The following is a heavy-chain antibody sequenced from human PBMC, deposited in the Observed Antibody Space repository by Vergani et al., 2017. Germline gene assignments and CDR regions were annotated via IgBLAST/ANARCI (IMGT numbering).Heavy chain of an antibody. CDR1: GGSFTSYH. Sequence: QVQLRQWGGGLLKPSETLSLTCVVNGGSFTSYHWTWIRQSPGEGLEWVGDIDHTGRPDYNPSLKSRLTMSVDKSRNQFSLTLNSVTATDTAIYFCARVNTETNGHLYYYYYMDVWGQGTAVTVS. V-gene: IGHV4-34*01. CDR3: ARVNTETNGHLYYYYYMDV. J-gene: IGHJ6*03. D-gene: IGHD4-11*01. CDR2: IDHTGRP.